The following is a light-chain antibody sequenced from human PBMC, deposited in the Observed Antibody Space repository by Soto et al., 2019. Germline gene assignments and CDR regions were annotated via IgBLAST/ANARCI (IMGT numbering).Light chain of an antibody. CDR1: SSDVGGYNY. CDR3: CSYAGSYTYV. Sequence: QSALTQPRSVSGSPGQSVTISCTGTSSDVGGYNYVSWYQQHPVKAPKLMIYDVSKRPSGVPDRFSGSKSGNTASLTISGLQAEDEADYYCCSYAGSYTYVFGTGTQLTV. CDR2: DVS. V-gene: IGLV2-11*01. J-gene: IGLJ1*01.